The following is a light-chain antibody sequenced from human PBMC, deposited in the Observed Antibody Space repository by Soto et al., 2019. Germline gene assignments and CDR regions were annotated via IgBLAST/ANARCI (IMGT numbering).Light chain of an antibody. CDR3: QHPSGFT. J-gene: IGKJ3*01. V-gene: IGKV3-11*01. CDR1: QSVDSY. CDR2: DAS. Sequence: EIVLTQSPATLSLSPGERATLSCRASQSVDSYLAWYQQRPGQAPRLLIHDASHRATGIPARFSGSGSGTDFTLTISSLEPEDFAVYYCQHPSGFTLGPGTKVDI.